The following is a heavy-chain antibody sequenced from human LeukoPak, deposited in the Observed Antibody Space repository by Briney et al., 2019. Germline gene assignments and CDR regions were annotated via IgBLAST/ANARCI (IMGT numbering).Heavy chain of an antibody. CDR2: ISGSGGST. CDR1: GSTFSNSA. Sequence: PGGSLRLPCAASGSTFSNSAMSWVRQTPGKGLEWVSAISGSGGSTYYADPVKGRFTISRDNSKNTLYLQMNSLRAEDTALYYCAKHQYSSGWFLNYWGQGTLVTVSS. J-gene: IGHJ4*02. D-gene: IGHD6-19*01. V-gene: IGHV3-23*01. CDR3: AKHQYSSGWFLNY.